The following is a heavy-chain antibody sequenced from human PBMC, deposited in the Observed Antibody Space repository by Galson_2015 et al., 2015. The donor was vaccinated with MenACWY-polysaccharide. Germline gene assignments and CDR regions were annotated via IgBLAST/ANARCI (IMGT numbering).Heavy chain of an antibody. V-gene: IGHV3-7*03. Sequence: SLRLSCAASGLTFSSHWMSWVRQGPGKGLEWVANIKQDGSEKYYVDSVKGRFTISRDNAKNSLYLQMNSLRTEDTAMYYCAGQTWTGYFDYWGQGILVTVSS. CDR3: AGQTWTGYFDY. CDR2: IKQDGSEK. CDR1: GLTFSSHW. D-gene: IGHD3-10*01. J-gene: IGHJ4*02.